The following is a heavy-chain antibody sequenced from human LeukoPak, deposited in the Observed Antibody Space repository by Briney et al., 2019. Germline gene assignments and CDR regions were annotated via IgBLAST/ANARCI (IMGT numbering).Heavy chain of an antibody. CDR1: GYIFTSYG. CDR3: ARTVLIEMSEDWYFDL. V-gene: IGHV1-18*01. J-gene: IGHJ2*01. CDR2: ISAYNGNT. Sequence: ASVKVSCKASGYIFTSYGISWVRQAAGQGLEWMGWISAYNGNTNYAHKLQGRVTMTTDTSTSTAYMELRSLRSDDTAVYYCARTVLIEMSEDWYFDLWGRGTLVTVSS. D-gene: IGHD5-24*01.